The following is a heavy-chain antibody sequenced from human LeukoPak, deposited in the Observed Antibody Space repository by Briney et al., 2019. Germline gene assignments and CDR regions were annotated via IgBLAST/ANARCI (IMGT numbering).Heavy chain of an antibody. CDR1: GFTFSSYS. V-gene: IGHV3-21*01. D-gene: IGHD5-12*01. J-gene: IGHJ5*02. Sequence: GGSLRLSCAASGFTFSSYSMNWVRQAPGKGLEWVSSISSSSSYIYYADSVKGRFTISRDNAKNSLYLQMNSLRAEDTAVYYCAREYSGYDLEGNWFDPWGQGTLVTVSS. CDR3: AREYSGYDLEGNWFDP. CDR2: ISSSSSYI.